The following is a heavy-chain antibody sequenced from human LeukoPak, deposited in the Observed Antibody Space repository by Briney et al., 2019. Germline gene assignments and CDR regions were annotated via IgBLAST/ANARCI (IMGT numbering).Heavy chain of an antibody. D-gene: IGHD3-3*01. CDR3: ARGDDFWSRKFDP. Sequence: SETLSLTCTVSGGSISSYYWSWIRQPPGKGLEWIGYIYYSGSTNYNPSLKSRVTISVDTSKNQFSLKLSSVTAADTAVYYCARGDDFWSRKFDPWGQGTLVTVSS. CDR1: GGSISSYY. V-gene: IGHV4-59*12. J-gene: IGHJ5*02. CDR2: IYYSGST.